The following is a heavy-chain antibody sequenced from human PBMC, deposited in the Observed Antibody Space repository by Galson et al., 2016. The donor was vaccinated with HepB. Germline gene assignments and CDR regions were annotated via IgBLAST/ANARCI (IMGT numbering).Heavy chain of an antibody. CDR3: ARGMAYCSSVNCPRYYYYTLDV. J-gene: IGHJ6*02. V-gene: IGHV1-69*13. CDR1: GGSFSSYV. CDR2: LIPIFNVT. D-gene: IGHD2-2*01. Sequence: SVKVSCKASGGSFSSYVISWARQAPGQGLEWMGALIPIFNVTKYAKKFQGRLAITADESTTTAYMELSSLRSGDTAIYYCARGMAYCSSVNCPRYYYYTLDVWGQGSPVTVSS.